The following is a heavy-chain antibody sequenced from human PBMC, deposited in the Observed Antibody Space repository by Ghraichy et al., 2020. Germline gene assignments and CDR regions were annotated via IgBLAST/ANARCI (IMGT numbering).Heavy chain of an antibody. CDR2: INGGSSIK. J-gene: IGHJ6*02. CDR3: ARIKWGSVTGLDV. Sequence: LSLTCAASGFTFSTYGMNWVRQAPGKGLEWVSYINGGSSIKYYANSVRGRLTISRDNAKNLLHLQMSSLRAEDTAIYYCARIKWGSVTGLDVWGQGTTVTVSS. D-gene: IGHD2-15*01. CDR1: GFTFSTYG. V-gene: IGHV3-48*01.